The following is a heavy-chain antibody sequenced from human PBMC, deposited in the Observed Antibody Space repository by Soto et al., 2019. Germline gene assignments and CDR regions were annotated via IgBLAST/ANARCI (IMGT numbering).Heavy chain of an antibody. Sequence: QVQLVESGGGVVQPGKSLRLSCAASGFTFSTYGMHWVRQAPGKGLEWVAVIWYDGSNKYHGDSLKGRFTISRDNSKNTLYLQITNLRAEATAVYYCGRDGALGDTAVVDSWGQGTLVTVSS. CDR3: GRDGALGDTAVVDS. CDR1: GFTFSTYG. D-gene: IGHD5-18*01. J-gene: IGHJ4*02. V-gene: IGHV3-33*01. CDR2: IWYDGSNK.